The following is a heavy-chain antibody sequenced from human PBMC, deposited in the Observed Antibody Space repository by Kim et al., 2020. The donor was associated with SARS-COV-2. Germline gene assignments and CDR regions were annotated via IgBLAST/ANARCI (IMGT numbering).Heavy chain of an antibody. CDR1: GGTFSSYA. J-gene: IGHJ4*02. CDR3: SRGHTMVRGVIIFCLDY. V-gene: IGHV1-69*13. CDR2: IIPIFGTA. Sequence: SVKVSCKASGGTFSSYAISWVRQAPGQGLEWMGGIIPIFGTANYAQKFQGRVTITADESTSTAYMELSSLRSEDTAVYYCSRGHTMVRGVIIFCLDYWGQGTLVTVSS. D-gene: IGHD3-10*01.